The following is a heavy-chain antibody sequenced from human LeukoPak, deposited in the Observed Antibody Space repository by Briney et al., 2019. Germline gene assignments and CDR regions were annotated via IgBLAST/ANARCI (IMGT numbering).Heavy chain of an antibody. CDR1: GGTFSSCA. Sequence: ASVKVSCKAPGGTFSSCAISWVRQAPGQGLEWMGGIIPIFGTANYAQKFQGRVTITADKSTSTAYMELSSLRSEDTAVYYCARDSFRGYDYVWGSYPWGQGTLVTVSS. CDR3: ARDSFRGYDYVWGSYP. D-gene: IGHD3-16*01. J-gene: IGHJ5*02. CDR2: IIPIFGTA. V-gene: IGHV1-69*06.